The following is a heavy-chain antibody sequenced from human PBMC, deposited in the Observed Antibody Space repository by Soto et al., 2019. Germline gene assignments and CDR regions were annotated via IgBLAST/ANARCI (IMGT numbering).Heavy chain of an antibody. CDR1: GFTFSNYA. J-gene: IGHJ6*02. V-gene: IGHV3-30*18. CDR2: ISYDGSDK. Sequence: QVQLVESAGGVVQPGRSLRLSCAVSGFTFSNYAMHWARQAPGKGLEWVAVISYDGSDKNYADSGKGRFIISRDNSKNTLFLQLNSLRGEDTALYYCAKAPGRGDHIGMDVWGLGTTVTVSS. CDR3: AKAPGRGDHIGMDV. D-gene: IGHD4-17*01.